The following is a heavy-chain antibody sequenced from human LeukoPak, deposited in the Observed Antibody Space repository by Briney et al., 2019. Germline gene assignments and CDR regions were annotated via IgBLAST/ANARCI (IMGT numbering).Heavy chain of an antibody. D-gene: IGHD2-2*01. CDR2: IFYSGST. J-gene: IGHJ4*02. CDR1: GGSISSSSYY. Sequence: PSETLSLTCTVSGGSISSSSYYWGWIRQPPGKGLEWIGSIFYSGSTYYNPSVKSRVTVSVDTSKNQFSLKLSSVTAADTAVYYFARGSSSTSWYEVYYLGQGTLVTVSS. V-gene: IGHV4-39*07. CDR3: ARGSSSTSWYEVYY.